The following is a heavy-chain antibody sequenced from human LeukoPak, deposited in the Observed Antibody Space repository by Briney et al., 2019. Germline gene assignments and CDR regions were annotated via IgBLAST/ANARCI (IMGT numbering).Heavy chain of an antibody. CDR2: TTTSGSTK. J-gene: IGHJ4*02. CDR3: ARDELSLLEVIDY. Sequence: PGGSLRLSCGASGFSFSVYYMSWIRQAPGKGLEWISFTTTSGSTKYYADSVKGRFTISRDNARNSLYLQMNSLRAEDTAVYYCARDELSLLEVIDYWGQGTPVTVSS. V-gene: IGHV3-11*04. D-gene: IGHD3-16*02. CDR1: GFSFSVYY.